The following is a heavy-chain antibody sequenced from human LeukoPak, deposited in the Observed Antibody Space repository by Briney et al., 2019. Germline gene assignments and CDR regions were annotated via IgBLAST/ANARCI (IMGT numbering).Heavy chain of an antibody. V-gene: IGHV1-8*01. D-gene: IGHD3-10*01. CDR1: GYTFTSYD. CDR3: ARDPMIRGVIIYYYYYGMDV. Sequence: ASVKVSCKASGYTFTSYDINWVRQATGQGLEWMGWMNPNSGNTGYAQKFQGRVTMTRNTSISTAYMELSSLRSEDTAVYYCARDPMIRGVIIYYYYYGMDVWGQGTTVTVSS. J-gene: IGHJ6*02. CDR2: MNPNSGNT.